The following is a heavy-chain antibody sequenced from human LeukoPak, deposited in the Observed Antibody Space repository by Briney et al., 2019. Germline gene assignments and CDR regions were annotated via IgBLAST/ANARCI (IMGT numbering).Heavy chain of an antibody. CDR1: GGSISSYY. J-gene: IGHJ4*02. CDR3: ARDLRGYYYDSSGIDY. CDR2: IYYSGST. D-gene: IGHD3-22*01. Sequence: SETLSLTCTVSGGSISSYYWSWIRQPPGKGLEWIGYIYYSGSTNYNPSLKSRVTISVDKSKNQFSLKLSSVTAADTAVYYCARDLRGYYYDSSGIDYWGQGTLVTVSS. V-gene: IGHV4-59*12.